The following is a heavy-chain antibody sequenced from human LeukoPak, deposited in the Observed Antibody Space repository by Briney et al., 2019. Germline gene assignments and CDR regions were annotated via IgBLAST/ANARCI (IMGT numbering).Heavy chain of an antibody. Sequence: SETLSLTCTVSGGSINSGGHYWSWIRQHPGKSLEWIGYIYYSGSTYYNPSLKSRVTISVDTSKNQFSLKLSSVTAADTAVYYCARAIYCSSTSCYPGGYGMDVWGQGTTVTVSS. D-gene: IGHD2-2*01. CDR1: GGSINSGGHY. J-gene: IGHJ6*02. CDR3: ARAIYCSSTSCYPGGYGMDV. CDR2: IYYSGST. V-gene: IGHV4-31*03.